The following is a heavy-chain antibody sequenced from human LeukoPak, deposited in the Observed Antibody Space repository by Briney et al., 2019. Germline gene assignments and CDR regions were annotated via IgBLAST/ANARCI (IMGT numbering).Heavy chain of an antibody. CDR2: IYHSGST. J-gene: IGHJ4*02. CDR1: GYSISSGYY. CDR3: ARARGVRGVISHFDY. V-gene: IGHV4-38-2*02. D-gene: IGHD3-10*01. Sequence: SETLSLTCTVSGYSISSGYYWGWIRQPPGKGLEWIGSIYHSGSTYYNPSLKSRVTISVDTSKNQFSLKLSSVTAADTAVYYCARARGVRGVISHFDYWGQGTLVTVSS.